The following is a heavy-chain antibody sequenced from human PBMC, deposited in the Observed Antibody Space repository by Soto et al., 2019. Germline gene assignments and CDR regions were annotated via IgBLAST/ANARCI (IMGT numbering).Heavy chain of an antibody. Sequence: ASVKVSCKASGYIFTGYFIQWLRQAPGLGLEWIGWINPNTSATNYAQKFQGRVTMTRDTSLGAAYMELTSLRPDDTALYYCARPYDSSQSPRFDYWGQGTLVTVSS. CDR2: INPNTSAT. D-gene: IGHD3-22*01. CDR3: ARPYDSSQSPRFDY. V-gene: IGHV1-2*02. CDR1: GYIFTGYF. J-gene: IGHJ4*02.